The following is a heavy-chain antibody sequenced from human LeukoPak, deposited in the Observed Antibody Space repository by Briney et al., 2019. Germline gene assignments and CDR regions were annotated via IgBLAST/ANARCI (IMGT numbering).Heavy chain of an antibody. J-gene: IGHJ4*02. CDR2: IHTSGST. CDR3: AREGSMTARPFVSIDY. D-gene: IGHD6-6*01. CDR1: GGSISTYY. V-gene: IGHV4-4*07. Sequence: MASETLSLTCTVSGGSISTYYWSWIRQPAGKGLEWIGRIHTSGSTGYNPSLKSRVTMSVDTSRKQFSLRLSSVTAADTAMYYCAREGSMTARPFVSIDYWGQGTLVTVSS.